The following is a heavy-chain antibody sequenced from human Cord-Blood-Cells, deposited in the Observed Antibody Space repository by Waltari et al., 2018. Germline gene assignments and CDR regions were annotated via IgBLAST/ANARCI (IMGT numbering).Heavy chain of an antibody. J-gene: IGHJ4*02. CDR2: IIPIFGTA. Sequence: QAQLVQSGAEVKKPGSSVKVSWKASGGTFSRSAISWVRTAPGQGLEWMGGIIPIFGTANYAQKFQGRVTITADESTSTAYMELSSLRSEDTAVYYCARDPEDYYYDSSGYYDYWGQGTLVTVSS. D-gene: IGHD3-22*01. CDR1: GGTFSRSA. CDR3: ARDPEDYYYDSSGYYDY. V-gene: IGHV1-69*01.